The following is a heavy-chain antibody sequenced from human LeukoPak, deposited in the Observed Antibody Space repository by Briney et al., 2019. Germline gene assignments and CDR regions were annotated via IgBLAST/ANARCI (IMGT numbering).Heavy chain of an antibody. CDR1: GGSISSYY. V-gene: IGHV4-59*01. CDR3: ARAGAPNGDYDSTTNWFDP. D-gene: IGHD4-17*01. Sequence: SETLSLTCTVSGGSISSYYWSWIRQPPGKGLEWIGYIYYSGSTNYNPSLKSRVTISVDTSKNQFSLKLSSVTAADTAVYYYARAGAPNGDYDSTTNWFDPWGQGTLVTVSS. CDR2: IYYSGST. J-gene: IGHJ5*02.